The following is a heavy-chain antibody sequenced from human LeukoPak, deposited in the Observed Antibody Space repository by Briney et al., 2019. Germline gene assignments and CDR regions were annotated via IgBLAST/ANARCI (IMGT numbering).Heavy chain of an antibody. J-gene: IGHJ4*02. CDR3: ARGINSGSSGPYYFDY. Sequence: ASVKVSCKASGYTFTNYGLSWVRQAPGQGLEWMGWISAYNGHTNYVQKFQGRVTMTTDTSTSTAYMELRSLTCDDTAVYYCARGINSGSSGPYYFDYWGQGTLVTVFS. V-gene: IGHV1-18*01. CDR2: ISAYNGHT. D-gene: IGHD1-26*01. CDR1: GYTFTNYG.